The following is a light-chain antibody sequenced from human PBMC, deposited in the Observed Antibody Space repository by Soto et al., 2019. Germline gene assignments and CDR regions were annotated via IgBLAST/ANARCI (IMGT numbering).Light chain of an antibody. Sequence: QSALTHPPSVSWSPGQSVTISCTGTSSDVGIYNRVSWYQQPPGTAPKLIIYGVNNRPSGVPDRFSGSKSGNTASLTISGLQAEDEADYYCSSSSSINTYVFGTGTKVTVL. CDR2: GVN. CDR3: SSSSSINTYV. J-gene: IGLJ1*01. CDR1: SSDVGIYNR. V-gene: IGLV2-18*02.